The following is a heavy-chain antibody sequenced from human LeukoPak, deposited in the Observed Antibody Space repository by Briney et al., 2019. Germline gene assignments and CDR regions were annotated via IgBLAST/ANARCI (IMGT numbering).Heavy chain of an antibody. CDR1: GYTFTSYF. D-gene: IGHD6-19*01. Sequence: ASVKVSCKASGYTFTSYFLRWVRQAPGQGLEWLGIINPTSGSTTYAQKFLGRVTVTRDRSTSTVYMELNSLRSEDTAVYYCARDGGYSSGYYRGLYWGQGTLVTVSS. CDR3: ARDGGYSSGYYRGLY. V-gene: IGHV1-46*01. CDR2: INPTSGST. J-gene: IGHJ4*02.